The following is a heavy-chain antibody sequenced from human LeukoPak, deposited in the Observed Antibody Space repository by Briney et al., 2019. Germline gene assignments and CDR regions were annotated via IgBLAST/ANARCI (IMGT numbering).Heavy chain of an antibody. CDR1: GGSISSYY. V-gene: IGHV4-59*01. D-gene: IGHD1-26*01. CDR3: ARGVNSGYFDY. CDR2: IYYSGST. J-gene: IGHJ4*02. Sequence: SETLSLTCTVSGGSISSYYWTWIRQPPGKGLEWIGYIYYSGSTNYNPSLKSRVTISVDTSKNQFSLKLTSVTAADTAVYYCARGVNSGYFDYCGQGTLVTVSS.